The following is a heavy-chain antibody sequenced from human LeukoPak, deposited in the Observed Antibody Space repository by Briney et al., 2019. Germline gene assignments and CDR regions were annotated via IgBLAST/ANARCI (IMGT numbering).Heavy chain of an antibody. CDR3: ARSIDSTTSTLPY. Sequence: GESLEISCKGSGYRFTSYWIGWVRQMPGKGLEWVGIIYPGDSDTRYSPTFQGQVTISADRSTTTAYLQWSGLKASDTAMYYCARSIDSTTSTLPYWGQGTQVTVSS. CDR1: GYRFTSYW. J-gene: IGHJ4*02. D-gene: IGHD5-24*01. V-gene: IGHV5-51*01. CDR2: IYPGDSDT.